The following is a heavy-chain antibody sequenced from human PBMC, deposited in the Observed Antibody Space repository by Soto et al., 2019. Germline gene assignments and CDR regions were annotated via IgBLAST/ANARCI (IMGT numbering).Heavy chain of an antibody. Sequence: SETLSLTCTVSGGSISSSSYYWGWIRQPPGKGLEWIGSIYYSGSTYYNPSLKRRVTISVDTSKNQFSLKLSSVTAADTAVYYCAKTPYDFWSGSFDYWGQGTLVTVSS. J-gene: IGHJ4*02. CDR2: IYYSGST. V-gene: IGHV4-39*01. CDR3: AKTPYDFWSGSFDY. CDR1: GGSISSSSYY. D-gene: IGHD3-3*01.